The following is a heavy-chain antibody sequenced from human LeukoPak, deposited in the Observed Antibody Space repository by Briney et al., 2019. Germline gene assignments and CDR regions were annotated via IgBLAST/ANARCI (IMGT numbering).Heavy chain of an antibody. CDR2: ISYDGSNK. CDR3: AKDRTAGYDGLVDY. Sequence: PGGSLRLSCAASGFTFSSYTIHWVRQAPGKGLEWVAVISYDGSNKYYTDSVKGRFTISRDNSKNTLYLQMNSLRAEDTAVYYCAKDRTAGYDGLVDYWGQGTLVTVSS. V-gene: IGHV3-30*04. CDR1: GFTFSSYT. J-gene: IGHJ4*02. D-gene: IGHD5-12*01.